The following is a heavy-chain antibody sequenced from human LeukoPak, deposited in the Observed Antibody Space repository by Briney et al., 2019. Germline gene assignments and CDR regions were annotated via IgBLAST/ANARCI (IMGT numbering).Heavy chain of an antibody. CDR3: VGYYYVSGTRARAFNI. CDR2: INDGGGHT. V-gene: IGHV3-23*01. D-gene: IGHD3-10*01. J-gene: IGHJ3*02. Sequence: GGSLRLSCAASGFTFSNYAMSWVRQTPGKGLEWGSTINDGGGHTYYSDSVKARFTVSRDNSKNTLYLQMNSLRAEDTAICYCVGYYYVSGTRARAFNIWGQGTMVTVSS. CDR1: GFTFSNYA.